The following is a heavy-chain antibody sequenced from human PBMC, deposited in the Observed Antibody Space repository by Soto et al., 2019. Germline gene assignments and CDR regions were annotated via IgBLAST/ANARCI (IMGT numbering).Heavy chain of an antibody. CDR2: LIPIFGTA. V-gene: IGHV1-69*13. D-gene: IGHD2-21*01. Sequence: SVKFSCKASGGTFSSYAVSWVRPAPGQGLERMGGLIPIFGTANYAQKFQGRVTITADESTSTANMKLSSLRSEDTAVYYCAQTGHIDNAVDILGQVTTVTVSS. CDR3: AQTGHIDNAVDI. CDR1: GGTFSSYA. J-gene: IGHJ3*02.